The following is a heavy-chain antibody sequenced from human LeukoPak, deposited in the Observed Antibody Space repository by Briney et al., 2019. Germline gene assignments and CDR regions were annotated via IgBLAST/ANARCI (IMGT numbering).Heavy chain of an antibody. CDR1: GFTFSSYW. V-gene: IGHV3-7*01. D-gene: IGHD4-17*01. CDR3: ARAPGEGWFDP. CDR2: IKQDGSEK. Sequence: GGSLRLSCAASGFTFSSYWMSWVRQAPGKGLEWVASIKQDGSEKYYVDSVKGRFTISRDNAKNSLYLQMNSLKAEDTALYYCARAPGEGWFDPWGQGTLVTVSS. J-gene: IGHJ5*02.